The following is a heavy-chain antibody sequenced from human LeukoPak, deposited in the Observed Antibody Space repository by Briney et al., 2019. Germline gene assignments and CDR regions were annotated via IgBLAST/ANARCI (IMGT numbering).Heavy chain of an antibody. V-gene: IGHV4-34*01. J-gene: IGHJ4*02. CDR3: AREKYYYDSSGYSVD. D-gene: IGHD3-22*01. Sequence: SETLSLTCAVYGGSFSGCYWSWIRQPPGKGLEWIGEINHSGSTNYSPSLKSRVTISVDTSKNQFSLKLSSVTAADTAVYYCAREKYYYDSSGYSVDWGQGTLVTVSS. CDR2: INHSGST. CDR1: GGSFSGCY.